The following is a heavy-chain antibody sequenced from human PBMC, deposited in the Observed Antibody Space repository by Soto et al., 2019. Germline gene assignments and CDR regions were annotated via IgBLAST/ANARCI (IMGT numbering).Heavy chain of an antibody. CDR3: ARASSSAEFFANSDY. J-gene: IGHJ4*02. Sequence: QVQLVQSGAEVKKPGASVKVSCKASGYTFTSYGISWVRQAPGQGLEWMGWISAYNGNTNYAQKLQGRVTMSTDTSTSTAYRELRSLRSDDTAVYYCARASSSAEFFANSDYWGQGTLVTVSS. V-gene: IGHV1-18*01. CDR2: ISAYNGNT. D-gene: IGHD3-3*01. CDR1: GYTFTSYG.